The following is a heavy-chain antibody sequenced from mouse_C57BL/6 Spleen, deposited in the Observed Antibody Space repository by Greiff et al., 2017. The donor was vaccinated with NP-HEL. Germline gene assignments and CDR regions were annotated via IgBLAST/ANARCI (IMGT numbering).Heavy chain of an antibody. CDR1: GYTFTDYE. Sequence: QVQLQQSGAELVRPGASVTLSCKASGYTFTDYEMHWVKQTPVHGLEWIGAIDPETGGTAYNQKFKGKAILTADKYSSTAYMELRSLTSDDSAVYYCTRRAENWYLYYFDYWGQGTTLTVSS. J-gene: IGHJ2*01. CDR3: TRRAENWYLYYFDY. V-gene: IGHV1-15*01. D-gene: IGHD3-3*01. CDR2: IDPETGGT.